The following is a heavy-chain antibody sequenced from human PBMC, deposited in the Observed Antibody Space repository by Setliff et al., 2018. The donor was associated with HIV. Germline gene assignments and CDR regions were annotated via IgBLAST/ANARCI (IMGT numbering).Heavy chain of an antibody. J-gene: IGHJ3*02. CDR1: GFTFRSYA. Sequence: GGSLRLSCAASGFTFRSYAMNWVRQAPGKGLGWVAVIWYDGSNKYYADSVKGRFTISRDNSKNMLYLQMNSLRDEDTAVYYCARPMTTVNTDAAFDIWGQGTMVTVS. D-gene: IGHD4-4*01. V-gene: IGHV3-33*01. CDR3: ARPMTTVNTDAAFDI. CDR2: IWYDGSNK.